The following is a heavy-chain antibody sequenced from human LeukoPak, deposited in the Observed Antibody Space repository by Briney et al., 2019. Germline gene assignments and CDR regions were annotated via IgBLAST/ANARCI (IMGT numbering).Heavy chain of an antibody. Sequence: GGSRRLSCAASGFTFSSYSMNWVRQAPGKGLEWVASINNVGSHIYYADSVKGRFTISRDNAKNSLYLQMNSLRAEDTAVYYCARDPTQWLRYGHFDYWGQGTLVAVSS. V-gene: IGHV3-21*01. CDR1: GFTFSSYS. CDR2: INNVGSHI. CDR3: ARDPTQWLRYGHFDY. D-gene: IGHD5-12*01. J-gene: IGHJ4*02.